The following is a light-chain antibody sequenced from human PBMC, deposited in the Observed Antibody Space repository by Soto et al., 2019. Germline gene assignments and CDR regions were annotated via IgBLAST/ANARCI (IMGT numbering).Light chain of an antibody. CDR3: QQSISAPLT. J-gene: IGKJ4*01. CDR1: QSVTMY. CDR2: AAS. V-gene: IGKV1-39*01. Sequence: DIQMTQSPSSLSASVGDRVTITCRASQSVTMYLNWYQQKPGKAPKLLIYAASSLQSGVPSRFRGSGSGTDFTLTISSLQPEDSASYFCQQSISAPLTFGGGTKVEIK.